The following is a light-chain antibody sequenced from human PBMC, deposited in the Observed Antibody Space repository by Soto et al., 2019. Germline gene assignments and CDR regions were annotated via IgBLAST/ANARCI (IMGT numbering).Light chain of an antibody. J-gene: IGKJ2*01. Sequence: DIQMTQSPSSLSASVGDRVTITCRASQSISNYLNWYQQKPGKAPKLLIYTASSLQSGVPSRFSGSGSGTDFTLTISSLQPEDFATYYCQQSYNTLHTVGQGTKLEIK. CDR1: QSISNY. CDR3: QQSYNTLHT. V-gene: IGKV1-39*01. CDR2: TAS.